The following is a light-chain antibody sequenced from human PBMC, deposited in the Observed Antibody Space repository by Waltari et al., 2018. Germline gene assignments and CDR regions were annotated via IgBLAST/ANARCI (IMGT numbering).Light chain of an antibody. V-gene: IGLV1-44*01. CDR1: SSNIGSNT. Sequence: QSVLTQPPSASGTPGQRVIISCSGSSSNIGSNTVKWSHQHPGTAPKPFIYNVNQRPAGFPARFSGSKSGTSASLAISGLQSEDDADYYCAAWDASLNGHYVFGTGTQVTVL. CDR2: NVN. J-gene: IGLJ1*01. CDR3: AAWDASLNGHYV.